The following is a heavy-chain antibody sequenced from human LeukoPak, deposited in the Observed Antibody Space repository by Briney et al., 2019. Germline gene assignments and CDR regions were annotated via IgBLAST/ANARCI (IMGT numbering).Heavy chain of an antibody. Sequence: SETLSLTCSISGFSISSGYYWGWIRQPPGKGLEWIGSLYHTGSTYYSPSLKSRVTISVDTSKNQFSLKLSSVTAADTAVYYCARVVRGVINYYYYYMDVWGKGTTVTVSS. V-gene: IGHV4-38-2*02. CDR1: GFSISSGYY. D-gene: IGHD3-10*01. CDR3: ARVVRGVINYYYYYMDV. CDR2: LYHTGST. J-gene: IGHJ6*03.